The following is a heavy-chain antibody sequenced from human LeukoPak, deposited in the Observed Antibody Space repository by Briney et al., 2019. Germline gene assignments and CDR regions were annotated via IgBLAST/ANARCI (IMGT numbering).Heavy chain of an antibody. CDR3: ARAPSKLGIVTRIKFDP. D-gene: IGHD7-27*01. CDR1: GYTFTSYY. V-gene: IGHV1-46*01. Sequence: ASVKVSCKASGYTFTSYYMHWVRQAPGQGLEWMGIINPSGGSTSYAQKFQGRVTMTRNTSISTAYMELSSLRSEDTAVYYCARAPSKLGIVTRIKFDPWGQGTLVTVSS. J-gene: IGHJ5*02. CDR2: INPSGGST.